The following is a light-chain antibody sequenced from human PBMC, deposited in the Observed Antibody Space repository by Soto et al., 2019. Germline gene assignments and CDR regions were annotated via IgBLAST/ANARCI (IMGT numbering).Light chain of an antibody. V-gene: IGKV3-11*01. Sequence: DIVLTQSPATLSLSPGERATLSCRASQSVGTSLAWFQHKPGQAPRLLLYAASNRAAGIPVRFSGSGSGTDFTLTISSLEPEDFAFYYCQQRNNWLTFGGGTKVEIK. CDR2: AAS. CDR1: QSVGTS. J-gene: IGKJ4*01. CDR3: QQRNNWLT.